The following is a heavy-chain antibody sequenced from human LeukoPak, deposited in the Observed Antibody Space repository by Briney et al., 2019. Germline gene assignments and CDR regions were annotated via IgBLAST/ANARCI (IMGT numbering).Heavy chain of an antibody. J-gene: IGHJ4*02. CDR2: ITGSGVT. V-gene: IGHV3-23*01. Sequence: PGGSLRLSCAASGFTFSSYTMNWVRQAPGKGLEWVSGITGSGVTYYADSVKGRFTVSRDNSKNTLYLQMNSLRAGDTAVYYCAKRHSSSWYFWGQGTLVTVSS. CDR1: GFTFSSYT. CDR3: AKRHSSSWYF. D-gene: IGHD6-13*01.